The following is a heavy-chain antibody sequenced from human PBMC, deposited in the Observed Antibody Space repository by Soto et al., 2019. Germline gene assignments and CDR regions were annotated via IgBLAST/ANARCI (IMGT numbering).Heavy chain of an antibody. CDR3: ARYCSSTSCYDAFDI. Sequence: GGSLRLSCAASGFTFSSYSMNWVRQAPGKGLERVSSISSSSSYIYYADSVKGRFTISRDNAKNSLYLQMNSLRAEDTAVYYCARYCSSTSCYDAFDIWGQGTMVTVSS. J-gene: IGHJ3*02. CDR2: ISSSSSYI. D-gene: IGHD2-2*01. CDR1: GFTFSSYS. V-gene: IGHV3-21*01.